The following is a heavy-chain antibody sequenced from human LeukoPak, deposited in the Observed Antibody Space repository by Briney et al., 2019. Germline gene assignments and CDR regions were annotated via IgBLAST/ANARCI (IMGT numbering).Heavy chain of an antibody. D-gene: IGHD2-15*01. CDR2: IWYDGSNK. J-gene: IGHJ4*02. Sequence: GGSLRLSCAASGFTFSDYYMSWIRQAPGKGLEWVAVIWYDGSNKYYADSVKGRFTISRDNSKNTLYLQMNSLRAEDTAVYYCARDPGRCSGGSCYLDYWGQGTLVTVSS. CDR1: GFTFSDYY. CDR3: ARDPGRCSGGSCYLDY. V-gene: IGHV3-33*08.